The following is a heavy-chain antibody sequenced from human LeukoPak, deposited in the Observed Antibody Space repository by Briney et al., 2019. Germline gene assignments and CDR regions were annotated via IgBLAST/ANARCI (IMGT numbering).Heavy chain of an antibody. J-gene: IGHJ4*02. D-gene: IGHD5-18*01. Sequence: SETLSLTCAVYGGSFSGYYWSWIRQPPGKGLDWIGEINHSGSTNYNPSLKSRVTISVDTSKNQFSLKLSSVTAADTAVYYCARGTAEPDYWGQGTLVTVSS. CDR2: INHSGST. CDR3: ARGTAEPDY. V-gene: IGHV4-34*01. CDR1: GGSFSGYY.